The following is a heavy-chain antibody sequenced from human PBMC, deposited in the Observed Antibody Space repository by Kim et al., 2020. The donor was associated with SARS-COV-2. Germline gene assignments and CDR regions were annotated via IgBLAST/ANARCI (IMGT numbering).Heavy chain of an antibody. V-gene: IGHV3-23*01. D-gene: IGHD3-3*01. CDR2: T. J-gene: IGHJ4*02. Sequence: THYAGSVMGRFNISRDSSRNTVFLQMNSRRADDTAIYYCARGGLTSGFDYWGQGTLVTVSS. CDR3: ARGGLTSGFDY.